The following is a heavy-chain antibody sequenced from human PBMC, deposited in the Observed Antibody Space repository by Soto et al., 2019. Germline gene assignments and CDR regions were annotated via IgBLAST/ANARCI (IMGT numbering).Heavy chain of an antibody. V-gene: IGHV3-21*01. CDR1: GFTFSSYS. CDR2: ISSSSSYI. Sequence: GGSLRLSCAASGFTFSSYSMNWVRQAPGKGLEWVSSISSSSSYIYYADSVKGRFTISRDNAKNSLYLQMNSLRAEDTAVYYCARDSYCSSTSCPMDVWGKGTTVTVSS. CDR3: ARDSYCSSTSCPMDV. J-gene: IGHJ6*03. D-gene: IGHD2-2*01.